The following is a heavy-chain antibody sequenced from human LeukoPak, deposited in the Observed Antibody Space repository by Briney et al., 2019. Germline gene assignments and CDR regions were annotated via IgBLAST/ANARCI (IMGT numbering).Heavy chain of an antibody. CDR1: GGSIRSGAYS. V-gene: IGHV4-30-2*01. D-gene: IGHD5-24*01. CDR2: IYHSGST. J-gene: IGHJ4*02. Sequence: SETLSLTCPVSGGSIRSGAYSWSWIRQPPGKGLEWIGYIYHSGSTYYNPSLKSRVTISVDRSKNQFSLKLSSVTAADTAVYYCAREVGRDGSYFDYWGQGTLVTVSS. CDR3: AREVGRDGSYFDY.